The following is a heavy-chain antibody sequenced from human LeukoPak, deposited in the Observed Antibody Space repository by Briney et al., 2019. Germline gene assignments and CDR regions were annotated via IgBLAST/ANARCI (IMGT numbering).Heavy chain of an antibody. J-gene: IGHJ4*02. CDR2: IIPIFGTA. CDR1: GGTFSSYA. V-gene: IGHV1-69*05. Sequence: SVKVSCKASGGTFSSYAISWVRQAPGQGLEWMGGIIPIFGTANYAQKFQGRVTITTDESTSTAYMEQSSLRSEDTAVYYCARESRREGYFDYWGQGTLVTVSS. CDR3: ARESRREGYFDY.